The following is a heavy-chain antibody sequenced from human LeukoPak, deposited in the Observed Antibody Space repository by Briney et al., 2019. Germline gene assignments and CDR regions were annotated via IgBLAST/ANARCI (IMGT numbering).Heavy chain of an antibody. V-gene: IGHV1-69*13. Sequence: GASVKVSCKASGYTFTSYGISWVRQAPGQGLEWMGGIIPIFGTANYAQKFQGRVTITADESTSTAYMELSSLRSEDTAVYYCATAVAGPPSNYYYYGMDVWGQGTTVTVSS. CDR1: GYTFTSYG. D-gene: IGHD6-19*01. J-gene: IGHJ6*02. CDR3: ATAVAGPPSNYYYYGMDV. CDR2: IIPIFGTA.